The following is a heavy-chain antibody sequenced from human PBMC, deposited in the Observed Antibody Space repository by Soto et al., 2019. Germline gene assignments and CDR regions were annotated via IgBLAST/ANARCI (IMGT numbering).Heavy chain of an antibody. CDR3: ARVPENSGYYLYFDS. V-gene: IGHV3-72*01. CDR2: TRNKANNYTT. Sequence: EVQLVESGGGLVQPGGSLRLSCAASGFTFSDHYMDWVRQAPGKGLEWVGRTRNKANNYTTEYAASVKGRFTISRDDSKNSLYLQMNSLKTEDTAVYYCARVPENSGYYLYFDSWGQGTLVTVSS. CDR1: GFTFSDHY. J-gene: IGHJ4*02. D-gene: IGHD3-22*01.